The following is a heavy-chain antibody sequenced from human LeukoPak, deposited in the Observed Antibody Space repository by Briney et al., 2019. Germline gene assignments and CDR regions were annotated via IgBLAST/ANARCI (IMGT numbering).Heavy chain of an antibody. J-gene: IGHJ6*03. V-gene: IGHV3-30*02. D-gene: IGHD4-11*01. Sequence: GGSLRLSCAASGFTFSSYGMHWVRQAPGKGLEWVAFIRYDGSNKYYADSVKGRFTISRDNSKNTLYLQMNSLRAEDTAVYYCVRGVPKTSHYYYYMDVWGKGTTVTVSS. CDR3: VRGVPKTSHYYYYMDV. CDR2: IRYDGSNK. CDR1: GFTFSSYG.